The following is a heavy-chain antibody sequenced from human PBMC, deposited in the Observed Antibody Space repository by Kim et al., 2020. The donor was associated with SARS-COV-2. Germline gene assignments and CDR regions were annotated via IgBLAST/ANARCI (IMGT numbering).Heavy chain of an antibody. J-gene: IGHJ4*02. D-gene: IGHD5-12*01. CDR1: GGSISSYY. V-gene: IGHV4-59*01. Sequence: SETLSLTCTVSGGSISSYYWSWIRQPPGKGLEWIGYIYYSGSTNYNPSLKSRVTISVDTSKNQFSLKLSSVTAADTAVYYCARKSRDGYNHPFDYWGQGTLVTVSS. CDR2: IYYSGST. CDR3: ARKSRDGYNHPFDY.